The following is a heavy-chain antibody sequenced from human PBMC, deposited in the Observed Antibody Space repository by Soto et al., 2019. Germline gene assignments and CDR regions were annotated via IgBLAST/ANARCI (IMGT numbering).Heavy chain of an antibody. V-gene: IGHV3-23*01. Sequence: EVQLSQSGGGLVQPGGSLRLSCAASGFTVSNFAMRWVRQAPGKGLEWVSDISGSGGSTYYAESVKGRFTISRDNSKNTLFLQMNSLRVEDTAVYYCARDIVAVGGYETFDFWGQGTMLTVSS. CDR3: ARDIVAVGGYETFDF. CDR1: GFTVSNFA. J-gene: IGHJ4*02. D-gene: IGHD5-12*01. CDR2: ISGSGGST.